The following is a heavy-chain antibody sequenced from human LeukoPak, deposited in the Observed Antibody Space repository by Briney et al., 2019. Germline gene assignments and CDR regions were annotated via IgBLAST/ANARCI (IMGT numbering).Heavy chain of an antibody. CDR3: ARRPNYGSGSYWLLFDY. CDR2: IYTSGST. V-gene: IGHV4-61*02. CDR1: GNSISSGDNY. J-gene: IGHJ4*02. D-gene: IGHD3-10*01. Sequence: SETLSLTCTVSGNSISSGDNYWSWIRQPAGKGLEWIGRIYTSGSTNYNPSLKSRVTISGDTSKNQFSLKLSSVTAADTAVYYCARRPNYGSGSYWLLFDYWGQGTLVTVSS.